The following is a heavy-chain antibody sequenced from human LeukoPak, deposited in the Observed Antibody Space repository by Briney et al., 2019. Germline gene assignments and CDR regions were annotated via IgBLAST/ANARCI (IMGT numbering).Heavy chain of an antibody. CDR2: ISSDGTRT. D-gene: IGHD3-9*01. V-gene: IGHV3-74*01. CDR1: GFTFTSYW. CDR3: ARECSRHEILTGYLNWFDP. J-gene: IGHJ5*02. Sequence: GGSLRLSCAASGFTFTSYWMNWVRQVPGKGLFWVSRISSDGTRTACADCVKGRFTISREHAENTVYLQMHSLRAEDTALYYCARECSRHEILTGYLNWFDPWGQGTLVTVSS.